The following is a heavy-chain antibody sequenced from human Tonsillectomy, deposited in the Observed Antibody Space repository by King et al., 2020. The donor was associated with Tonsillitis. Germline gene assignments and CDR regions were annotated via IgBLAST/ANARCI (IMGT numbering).Heavy chain of an antibody. CDR2: IYHSGTT. D-gene: IGHD4-17*01. CDR3: AREVRTVTNWFDP. Sequence: QLQESGSGLVKPSQTLSLTCAVSGGSIIIGGYFWSWLRQPPGRGLDWIGNIYHSGTTNYNPSLKSRVTISIDRSNNEFSLKLNSVTAADTAVYYCAREVRTVTNWFDPWGQGTLVTVSS. V-gene: IGHV4-30-2*01. J-gene: IGHJ5*02. CDR1: GGSIIIGGYF.